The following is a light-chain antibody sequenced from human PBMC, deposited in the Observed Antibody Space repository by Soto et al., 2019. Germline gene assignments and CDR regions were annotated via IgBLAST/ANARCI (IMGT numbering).Light chain of an antibody. CDR2: KAS. CDR3: QQYNTYPLT. V-gene: IGKV1-5*03. Sequence: DIQMTQSPSTLSASVGDRVTITCRASQSTSTWLAWYQQKSGKAPKLLIYKASSLEGGVPSRFGGSGSGTLFNITISSLHPDDFATYYCQQYNTYPLTFGGGTTVDIK. CDR1: QSTSTW. J-gene: IGKJ4*01.